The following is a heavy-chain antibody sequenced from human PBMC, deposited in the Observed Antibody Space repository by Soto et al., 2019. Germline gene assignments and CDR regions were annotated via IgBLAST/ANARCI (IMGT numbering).Heavy chain of an antibody. V-gene: IGHV1-8*02. J-gene: IGHJ4*02. Sequence: GASVKVSCKASGYTFTSYAMHWVRQATGQGLEWMGWMNPNSGNTGYAQKFQGRVTMTRNTSISTAYMELSSLRSEDTAVYYCAREKSSWYDYWGQGTLVTVSS. CDR3: AREKSSWYDY. D-gene: IGHD6-13*01. CDR2: MNPNSGNT. CDR1: GYTFTSYA.